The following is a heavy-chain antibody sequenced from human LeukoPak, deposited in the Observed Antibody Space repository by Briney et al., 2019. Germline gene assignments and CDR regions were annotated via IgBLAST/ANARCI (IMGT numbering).Heavy chain of an antibody. J-gene: IGHJ4*02. CDR1: GGSISSGGYY. CDR2: IYYSGST. V-gene: IGHV4-39*01. CDR3: ARHSFGDLFEVLGY. Sequence: SETLSLTCTVSGGSISSGGYYWSWIRQHPGKGLEWIGYIYYSGSTYYNPSLQSRVTISVDTPKNQFSLKLSSVTAADTAVYYCARHSFGDLFEVLGYWGQGTLVTVSS. D-gene: IGHD3-10*01.